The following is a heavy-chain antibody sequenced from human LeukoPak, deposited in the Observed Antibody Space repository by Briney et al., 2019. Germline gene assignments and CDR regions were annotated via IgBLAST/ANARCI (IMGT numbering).Heavy chain of an antibody. Sequence: PGGSLRLSCAASGFTFSSYAMHWVRQAPGKGLEWVAVISYDGSNKYYADSVKGRFTISRDNSKNTLYLQMNSLRAEDTAVYYCASEWELPPDFDYWGQGTLVTVSS. D-gene: IGHD1-26*01. CDR3: ASEWELPPDFDY. CDR1: GFTFSSYA. J-gene: IGHJ4*02. CDR2: ISYDGSNK. V-gene: IGHV3-30*17.